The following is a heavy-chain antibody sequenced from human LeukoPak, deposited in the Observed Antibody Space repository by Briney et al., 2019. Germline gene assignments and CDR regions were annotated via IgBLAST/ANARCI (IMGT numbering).Heavy chain of an antibody. J-gene: IGHJ4*02. Sequence: GGSLRLSCAASGFTFSSYAMSWVRQAPGKGLEWVSAISGSGGSTYYADSVKGRFTISRDNSKNTLYLQMNSLRAEDTAVYYCARRAAVTGSSWYFDYWAQGTLVTVSS. CDR3: ARRAAVTGSSWYFDY. V-gene: IGHV3-23*01. D-gene: IGHD6-19*01. CDR1: GFTFSSYA. CDR2: ISGSGGST.